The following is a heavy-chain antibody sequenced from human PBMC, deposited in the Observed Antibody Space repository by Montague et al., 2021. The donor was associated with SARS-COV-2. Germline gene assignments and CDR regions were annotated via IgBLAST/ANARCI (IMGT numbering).Heavy chain of an antibody. Sequence: TLSLTCTVSGGSISSGGYYWSWVRQPPGRGLDWIGYIFYRGGTYYNPSLKSRVSMSVDTSKIQLSLNLTSVTAADTAVYYCARANYYVMTSKAYAMDVWGQGTTVTVSS. V-gene: IGHV4-31*03. CDR2: IFYRGGT. CDR1: GGSISSGGYY. CDR3: ARANYYVMTSKAYAMDV. J-gene: IGHJ6*02. D-gene: IGHD3-16*01.